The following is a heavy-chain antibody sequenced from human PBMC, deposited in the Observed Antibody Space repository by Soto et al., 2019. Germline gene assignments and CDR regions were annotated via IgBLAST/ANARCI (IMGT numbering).Heavy chain of an antibody. V-gene: IGHV3-33*01. Sequence: PGGSLRLSCAASGFTFSSYGMHWVRQAPGKGLEWVAVIWYDGSNKYYADSVKGRFTTSRDNSKNTLYLQMNSLRAEDTAVYYCASSYYYDSSGYGPWGQGTLVTVSS. CDR3: ASSYYYDSSGYGP. D-gene: IGHD3-22*01. CDR2: IWYDGSNK. CDR1: GFTFSSYG. J-gene: IGHJ5*02.